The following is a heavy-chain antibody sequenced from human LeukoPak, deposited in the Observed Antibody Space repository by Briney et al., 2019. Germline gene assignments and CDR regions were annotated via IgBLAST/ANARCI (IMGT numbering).Heavy chain of an antibody. Sequence: GGSLRLSCAASGFTFSTYTMHWVRQAPGKGLEWVSVIYSGDNTYYADSVKGRFTVSRDNPKNTLYLQMNSLRAEDTAVYYCARDYYDTSGYYFLLSWGQGTLVTVSS. J-gene: IGHJ5*02. D-gene: IGHD3-22*01. CDR2: IYSGDNT. V-gene: IGHV3-53*01. CDR3: ARDYYDTSGYYFLLS. CDR1: GFTFSTYT.